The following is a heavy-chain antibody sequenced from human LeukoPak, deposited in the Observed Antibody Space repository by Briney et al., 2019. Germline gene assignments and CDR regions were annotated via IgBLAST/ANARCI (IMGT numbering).Heavy chain of an antibody. CDR1: GFTFSSYS. CDR3: AKDQVAARPYYYYMDV. CDR2: ISSSSSYI. D-gene: IGHD6-6*01. V-gene: IGHV3-21*01. J-gene: IGHJ6*03. Sequence: GGSLRLSCAASGFTFSSYSMNWVRQAPGKGLEWVSSISSSSSYIYYADSVKGRFTISRDNSKNTLCLQMNSLRAEDTAVYYCAKDQVAARPYYYYMDVWGKGTTVTVSS.